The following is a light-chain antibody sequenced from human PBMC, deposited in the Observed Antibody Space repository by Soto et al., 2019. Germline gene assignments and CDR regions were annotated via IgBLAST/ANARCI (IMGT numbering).Light chain of an antibody. CDR1: SSNLGGGYA. V-gene: IGLV1-40*01. CDR2: DNN. CDR3: QAYDSSLSASV. Sequence: QSVLTQAPSVSGAPGQRITISCSGSSSNLGGGYAVHWYQQLPGTAPKLLIYDNNHRPAGVPDRFSGSQSGTSASLAITGLQAEDEADYYGQAYDSSLSASVFGGGTKLTVL. J-gene: IGLJ3*02.